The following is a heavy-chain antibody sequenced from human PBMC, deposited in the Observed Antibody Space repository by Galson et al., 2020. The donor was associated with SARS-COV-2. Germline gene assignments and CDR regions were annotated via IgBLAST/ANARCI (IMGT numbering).Heavy chain of an antibody. CDR1: GYTFSGYY. CDR3: ARPLPYYDSSGFYY. D-gene: IGHD3-22*01. V-gene: IGHV1-2*02. Sequence: ASVKVSCKAAGYTFSGYYLHWVRQAPGQGLEWMGWINPNSGGTNYAQKFQGRVTMTRDTSISTAYMELSGLRSDDTAVYYCARPLPYYDSSGFYYWGQGTLVTVSS. J-gene: IGHJ4*02. CDR2: INPNSGGT.